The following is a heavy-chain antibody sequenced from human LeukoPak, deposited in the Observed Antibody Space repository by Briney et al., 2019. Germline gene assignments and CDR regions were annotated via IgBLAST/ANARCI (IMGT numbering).Heavy chain of an antibody. J-gene: IGHJ4*02. D-gene: IGHD3-22*01. V-gene: IGHV1-69*04. CDR1: GGTFSSYA. Sequence: ASVKVSCKASGGTFSSYAISWARQAPGQGLEWMGRIIPIFGIANYAQKFQGRVTITADKSTSTAYMELSSLRSEDTAVYYCARAPYDSSALPRDYWGQGTLVTVSS. CDR3: ARAPYDSSALPRDY. CDR2: IIPIFGIA.